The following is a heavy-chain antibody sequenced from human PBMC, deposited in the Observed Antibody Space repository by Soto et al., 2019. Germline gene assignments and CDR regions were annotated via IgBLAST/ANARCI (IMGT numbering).Heavy chain of an antibody. D-gene: IGHD3-16*01. Sequence: EVQLLESGGGLVQPGGSLRLSCAASGFTFSSYAMSWVRQAPGKGLEWVSAISGSGGSTYYADSVKGRFTISRDNSKNTLYLQMNSRRAEDTAVYSCAKDPARGYVSCWGQGPLVTVSS. J-gene: IGHJ4*02. V-gene: IGHV3-23*01. CDR2: ISGSGGST. CDR3: AKDPARGYVSC. CDR1: GFTFSSYA.